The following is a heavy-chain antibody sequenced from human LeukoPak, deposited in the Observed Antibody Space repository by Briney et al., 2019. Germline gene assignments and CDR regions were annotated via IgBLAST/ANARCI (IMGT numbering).Heavy chain of an antibody. D-gene: IGHD6-13*01. Sequence: GGSQRLSCVLSGLTFSSYSMSWVRQAPGKGLEWVSGISARGGDTWYPDCVKRRFTISRDNSKNTLFLQMNSLRVEDTAIYYCAKDAAGPEYWGQGTRVTVSS. CDR1: GLTFSSYS. CDR3: AKDAAGPEY. CDR2: ISARGGDT. V-gene: IGHV3-23*01. J-gene: IGHJ4*02.